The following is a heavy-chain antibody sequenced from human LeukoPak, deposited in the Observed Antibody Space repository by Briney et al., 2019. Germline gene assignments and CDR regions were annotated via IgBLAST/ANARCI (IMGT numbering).Heavy chain of an antibody. Sequence: GGSLRLSCAASGFTFRSYAMHWVRQAPGKGLEWVAVISYDGSNKYYADSVKGRFTISRDNSKNTLYLQMNSLRAEDTAVYYCARDRIYGSGSYYSYYYYYGMDVWGQGTTVTVSS. CDR2: ISYDGSNK. CDR1: GFTFRSYA. V-gene: IGHV3-30-3*01. J-gene: IGHJ6*02. CDR3: ARDRIYGSGSYYSYYYYYGMDV. D-gene: IGHD3-10*01.